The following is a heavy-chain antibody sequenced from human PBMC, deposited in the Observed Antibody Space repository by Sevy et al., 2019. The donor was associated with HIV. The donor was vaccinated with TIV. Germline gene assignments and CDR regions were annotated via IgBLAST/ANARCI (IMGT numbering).Heavy chain of an antibody. Sequence: SETLSLTCTVSGGSITSLYWNWIRQPPGKGLEWIAIIYYNGDINYNPSLKSRVTLSLDTSKNQFYLRLSSVTAADTAMYYCAGENAWGRGYSWGQGTLVTVSS. J-gene: IGHJ4*02. D-gene: IGHD1-26*01. CDR2: IYYNGDI. V-gene: IGHV4-59*08. CDR3: AGENAWGRGYS. CDR1: GGSITSLY.